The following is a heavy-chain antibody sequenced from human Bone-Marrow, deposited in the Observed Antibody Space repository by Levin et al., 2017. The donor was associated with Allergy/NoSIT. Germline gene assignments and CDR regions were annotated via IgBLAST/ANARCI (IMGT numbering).Heavy chain of an antibody. CDR3: ARGGGYSYGSSIAVAGTEYYFDY. V-gene: IGHV4-38-2*02. CDR1: GSSISSGYY. Sequence: PSETLSLTCTVSGSSISSGYYWGWIRQPPGKGLEWIGSIYHSGSTYYNPSLKSRVTISVDTSKNQFSLKLSSVTAADTAVYYCARGGGYSYGSSIAVAGTEYYFDYWGQGTLVTVSS. D-gene: IGHD6-19*01. CDR2: IYHSGST. J-gene: IGHJ4*02.